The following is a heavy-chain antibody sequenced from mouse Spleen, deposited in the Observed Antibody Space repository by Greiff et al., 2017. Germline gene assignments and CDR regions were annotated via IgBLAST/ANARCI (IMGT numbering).Heavy chain of an antibody. D-gene: IGHD2-1*01. CDR2: INYDGSST. CDR3: ARAYGNYWYFDV. J-gene: IGHJ1*01. CDR1: GFTFSDYY. Sequence: EVMLVESGGGLVKPGGSLKLSCAASGFTFSDYYMAWVRQVPEKGLEWVANINYDGSSTYYLDSLKSRFIISRDNAKNILYLQMSSLKSEDTATYYCARAYGNYWYFDVWGAGTTVTVSS. V-gene: IGHV5-16*01.